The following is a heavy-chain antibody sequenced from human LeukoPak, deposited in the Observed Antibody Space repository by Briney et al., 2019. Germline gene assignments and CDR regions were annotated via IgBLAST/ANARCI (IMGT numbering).Heavy chain of an antibody. CDR1: GFTFTRFD. CDR2: IGTSGDA. D-gene: IGHD2/OR15-2a*01. V-gene: IGHV3-13*01. Sequence: GGSLRLSCVASGFTFTRFDMHWVRQPPGKSLQWVSSIGTSGDAYSLESVKGHFSISRDDAANSLHLQMSSLRADDTAVYYCAKGAAYSTTGRPYYFDYWGQGILVTVSS. CDR3: AKGAAYSTTGRPYYFDY. J-gene: IGHJ4*02.